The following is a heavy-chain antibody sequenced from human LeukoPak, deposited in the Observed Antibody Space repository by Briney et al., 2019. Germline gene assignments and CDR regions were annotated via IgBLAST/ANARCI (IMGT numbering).Heavy chain of an antibody. CDR3: ARDRGTSNWFDP. CDR2: INPNSGGT. J-gene: IGHJ5*02. Sequence: MGWINPNSGGTNYAQKFQGRVTMTRDTSISTAYMELSRLRSDDTAVYYCARDRGTSNWFDPWGQGTLVTVSS. V-gene: IGHV1-2*02. D-gene: IGHD1-7*01.